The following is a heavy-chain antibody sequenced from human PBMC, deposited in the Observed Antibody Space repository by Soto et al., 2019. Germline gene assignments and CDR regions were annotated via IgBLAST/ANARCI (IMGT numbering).Heavy chain of an antibody. CDR2: ISAYNGNT. J-gene: IGHJ4*02. Sequence: ASVKVSCKASGYTFTSYGISWVRQAPGQGLEWMGLISAYNGNTNYAQKLQGRVTMTTDTSTSTAYMELRSLRSDDTAVYYCARDRTVPFGPRSTAPLGGYWGQGTLVTVSS. V-gene: IGHV1-18*01. D-gene: IGHD3-16*01. CDR1: GYTFTSYG. CDR3: ARDRTVPFGPRSTAPLGGY.